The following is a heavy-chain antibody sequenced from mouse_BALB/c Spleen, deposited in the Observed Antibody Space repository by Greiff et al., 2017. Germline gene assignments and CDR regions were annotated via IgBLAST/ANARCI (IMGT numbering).Heavy chain of an antibody. CDR3: ARDIIHYYGSYAMDY. CDR1: GFTFTDYY. J-gene: IGHJ4*01. CDR2: IRNKANGYTT. Sequence: EVKVVESGGGLVQPGGSLRLSCAPSGFTFTDYYMSWVRQPPGKALEWLGFIRNKANGYTTEYSASVKGRFTISRDNSQSILYLQMNTLRAEDSATYYCARDIIHYYGSYAMDYWGQGTSVTVSS. V-gene: IGHV7-3*02. D-gene: IGHD1-2*01.